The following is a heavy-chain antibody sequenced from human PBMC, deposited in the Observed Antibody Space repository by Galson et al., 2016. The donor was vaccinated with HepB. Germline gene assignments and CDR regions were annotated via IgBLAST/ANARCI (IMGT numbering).Heavy chain of an antibody. Sequence: SVKVSCKASGGTFSSYAFSWVRQAPGQGLEWMGRSVPILGMANYAQKFQGRVTITADKSTSTAYMELRSLRSEDTATYYCARDAAAVEGTVHFYYYGMDVWGQGTTVTVSS. CDR3: ARDAAAVEGTVHFYYYGMDV. D-gene: IGHD6-13*01. V-gene: IGHV1-69*04. J-gene: IGHJ6*02. CDR2: SVPILGMA. CDR1: GGTFSSYA.